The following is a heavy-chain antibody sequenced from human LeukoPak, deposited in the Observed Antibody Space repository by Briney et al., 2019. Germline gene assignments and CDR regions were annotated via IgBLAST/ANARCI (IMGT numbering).Heavy chain of an antibody. CDR3: ARDPSPIGQSTYYYDSSGYPLDY. CDR1: GYTFTSYG. D-gene: IGHD3-22*01. V-gene: IGHV1-18*01. Sequence: ASVKVSCRASGYTFTSYGISWVRQAPGQGLEWMGWISAYNGNTNYAQKLQGRVTMTTDTSTSTAYMELGSLRSDDTAVYYCARDPSPIGQSTYYYDSSGYPLDYWGQGTLVTVSS. CDR2: ISAYNGNT. J-gene: IGHJ4*02.